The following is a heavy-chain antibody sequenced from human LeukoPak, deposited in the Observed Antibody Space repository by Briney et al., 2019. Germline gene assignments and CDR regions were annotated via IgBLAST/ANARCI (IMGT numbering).Heavy chain of an antibody. CDR1: GFTFSSYS. Sequence: GGSLRLSCAASGFTFSSYSMNWVRQAPGKGLEWVSYISSSSSTIYYADSVKGRFTISRDNAKNSLYLQMNSLRAEDTAVYHCARKFTRSWTTVTTAVQGYYYYYMDVWGKGTTVTVSS. J-gene: IGHJ6*03. CDR2: ISSSSSTI. D-gene: IGHD4-11*01. V-gene: IGHV3-48*04. CDR3: ARKFTRSWTTVTTAVQGYYYYYMDV.